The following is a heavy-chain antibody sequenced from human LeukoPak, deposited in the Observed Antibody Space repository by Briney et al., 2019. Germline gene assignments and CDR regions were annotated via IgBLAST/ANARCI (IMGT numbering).Heavy chain of an antibody. Sequence: GGSLRLSCAASVFTFSNYAMSWGRQAPGKGLGWVSAISGSGGSTYYADSVKGRFTISRDNSKNTLYLQMNSLRAEDTAVYYCATHLGPGIAAAGTGDYFDYWGQGTLVTVSS. CDR1: VFTFSNYA. V-gene: IGHV3-23*01. CDR2: ISGSGGST. D-gene: IGHD6-13*01. CDR3: ATHLGPGIAAAGTGDYFDY. J-gene: IGHJ4*02.